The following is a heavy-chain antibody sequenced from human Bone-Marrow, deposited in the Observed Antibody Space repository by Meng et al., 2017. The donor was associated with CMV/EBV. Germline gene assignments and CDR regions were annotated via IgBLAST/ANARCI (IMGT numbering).Heavy chain of an antibody. D-gene: IGHD6-19*01. Sequence: VQLRLWGAGLLKPSETRSLTCAFYGGSFSGYYWSWIRQPPGKGLEWIGEINHSGSTNYNPSLKSRVTISVDTSKNQFSLKLSSVTAADAAVYYCAREGHNSSGWSRWGQGTLVTVSS. CDR2: INHSGST. V-gene: IGHV4-34*01. CDR1: GGSFSGYY. J-gene: IGHJ4*02. CDR3: AREGHNSSGWSR.